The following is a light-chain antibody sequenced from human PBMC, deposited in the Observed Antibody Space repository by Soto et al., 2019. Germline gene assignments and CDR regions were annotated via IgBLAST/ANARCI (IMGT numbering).Light chain of an antibody. J-gene: IGLJ1*01. CDR2: DVS. CDR1: SSDVGGYSY. Sequence: QSVLTQPASGSGSPGRSITISCTGTSSDVGGYSYVSWYQHHPGKAPKLMIYDVSNRPSGVSNRFSGSKSGNTASLIISGLQAEDEADYYCSSYTSSSTLSTYVFGTGTKVTVL. CDR3: SSYTSSSTLSTYV. V-gene: IGLV2-14*03.